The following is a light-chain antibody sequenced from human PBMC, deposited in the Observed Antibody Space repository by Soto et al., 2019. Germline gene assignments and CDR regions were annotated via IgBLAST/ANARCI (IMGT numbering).Light chain of an antibody. Sequence: ETVMTQSPATLSVSPGDRATLSCRASQSVNSNLAWYQQKLGQAPRVLIYGASTRATGIPARFSGSGSETEFILTINSLQSEEFAIYYCHHYNTWPWTFGQGTKVEI. J-gene: IGKJ1*01. V-gene: IGKV3-15*01. CDR1: QSVNSN. CDR2: GAS. CDR3: HHYNTWPWT.